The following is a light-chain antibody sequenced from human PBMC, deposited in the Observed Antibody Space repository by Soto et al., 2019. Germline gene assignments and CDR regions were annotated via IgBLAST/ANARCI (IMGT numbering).Light chain of an antibody. CDR2: GNS. V-gene: IGLV1-40*01. CDR1: SSNIGAGYN. Sequence: QSVLTQPPSVSGAPGQRVTISCTGSSSNIGAGYNVHWYQQLPGTAHKLLIYGNSNRPSGVPDRFSGSKSGTSASLAITGLQAEDEADYYCQSYDSSLTAHVFGTGTKLTVL. J-gene: IGLJ1*01. CDR3: QSYDSSLTAHV.